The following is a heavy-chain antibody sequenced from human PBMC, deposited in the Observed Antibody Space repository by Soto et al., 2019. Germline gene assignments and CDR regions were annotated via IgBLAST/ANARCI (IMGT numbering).Heavy chain of an antibody. Sequence: PGGSLRLSCAASGFTFSSYAMHWVRQAPGKGLEWVAVISYDGSNKYYADSVKGRFTTSRDNSKNTLYLQMNSLRAEDTAVYYCARNSYPQPDPLYYFDYWGQGTLVTVSS. CDR3: ARNSYPQPDPLYYFDY. CDR2: ISYDGSNK. J-gene: IGHJ4*02. V-gene: IGHV3-30-3*01. D-gene: IGHD5-18*01. CDR1: GFTFSSYA.